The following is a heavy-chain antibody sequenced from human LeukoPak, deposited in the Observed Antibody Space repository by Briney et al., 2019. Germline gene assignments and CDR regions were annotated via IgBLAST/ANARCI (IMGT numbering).Heavy chain of an antibody. V-gene: IGHV1-69*13. J-gene: IGHJ4*02. CDR3: ARDRLIFSGSYIPSFDY. Sequence: ASVKVSCKVSGYTLTELSMHWVRQAPGQGLEWMGGIIPIFGTANYAQKFQGRVTITADESTSTAYMELSSLRSEDTAVYYCARDRLIFSGSYIPSFDYWGQGTLVTVSS. CDR1: GYTLTELS. D-gene: IGHD1-26*01. CDR2: IIPIFGTA.